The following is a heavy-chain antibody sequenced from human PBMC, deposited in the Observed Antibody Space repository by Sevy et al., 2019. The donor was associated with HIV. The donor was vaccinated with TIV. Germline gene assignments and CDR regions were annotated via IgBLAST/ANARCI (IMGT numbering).Heavy chain of an antibody. CDR1: GFTLDDYA. CDR3: AKDRLLRPSPHSDF. J-gene: IGHJ4*02. V-gene: IGHV3-9*01. Sequence: GGSLRLSCAASGFTLDDYAMHWVRQAPGKGLEWVSGISWNRGIVKYGDSVKGRFTVSRDNAKNSLYLQMNSLRPEDTAFYYCAKDRLLRPSPHSDFWGQGTLVTVSS. D-gene: IGHD3-22*01. CDR2: ISWNRGIV.